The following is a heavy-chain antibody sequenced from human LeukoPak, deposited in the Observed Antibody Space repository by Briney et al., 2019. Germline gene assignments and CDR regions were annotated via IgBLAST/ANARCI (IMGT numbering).Heavy chain of an antibody. CDR1: GFTFSHYA. CDR2: IRGSGGNT. CDR3: ARDYGSGSYTVY. Sequence: GGSLRLSCAASGFTFSHYAMSWVRQAPGKGLEWVSGIRGSGGNTYYADSVKGRFTISRDNSKNTLYLQMTSLRAEDTAVYYCARDYGSGSYTVYWGQGTLVTVSS. V-gene: IGHV3-23*01. D-gene: IGHD3-10*01. J-gene: IGHJ4*02.